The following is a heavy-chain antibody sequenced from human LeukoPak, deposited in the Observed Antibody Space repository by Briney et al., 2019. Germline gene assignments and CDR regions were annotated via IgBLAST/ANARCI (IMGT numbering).Heavy chain of an antibody. CDR1: GFTFSSYS. Sequence: GGSLRLSCAASGFTFSSYSMNWVRQAPGKGLEWVSSISSSSSYIYYADSVKGRFTISRDNAKNSLYLQMNSLRAEDTAVYYCARDGRQDSSGYYYIYWGQGTLVTVSS. CDR2: ISSSSSYI. J-gene: IGHJ4*02. V-gene: IGHV3-21*01. D-gene: IGHD3-22*01. CDR3: ARDGRQDSSGYYYIY.